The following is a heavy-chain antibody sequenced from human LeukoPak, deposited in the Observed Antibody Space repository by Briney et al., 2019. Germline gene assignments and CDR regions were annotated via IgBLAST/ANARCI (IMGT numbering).Heavy chain of an antibody. J-gene: IGHJ4*02. CDR1: GFTFSGNS. V-gene: IGHV3-48*01. D-gene: IGHD6-13*01. CDR2: ISASSTII. CDR3: TTSRHSSSWYYNDY. Sequence: GGSLRLSCVGSGFTFSGNSMNWVRQAPGRGLEWVSHISASSTIIHYAGSVKGRVTISRDNAKNSVFLQMNRLRVEDTAVYYCTTSRHSSSWYYNDYWGQGILVTVS.